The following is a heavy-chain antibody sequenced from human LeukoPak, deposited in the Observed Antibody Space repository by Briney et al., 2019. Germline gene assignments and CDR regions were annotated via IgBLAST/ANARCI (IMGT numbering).Heavy chain of an antibody. Sequence: GASLKISCKGSGYSFTSYWIGWVRQLPGKGLEWMGIIYPGDSDTRYSPSFQGQVTISADKSISTAYLQWSSLKASDTAMYYCARRVVVTASQAHFDYWGQGTLVTVSS. CDR1: GYSFTSYW. J-gene: IGHJ4*02. CDR3: ARRVVVTASQAHFDY. D-gene: IGHD2-21*02. V-gene: IGHV5-51*01. CDR2: IYPGDSDT.